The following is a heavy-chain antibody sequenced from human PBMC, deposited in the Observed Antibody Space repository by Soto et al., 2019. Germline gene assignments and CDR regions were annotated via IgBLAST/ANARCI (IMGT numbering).Heavy chain of an antibody. CDR3: ARGRRELRNYYYYGMDV. V-gene: IGHV1-69*13. J-gene: IGHJ6*02. CDR1: GGTFSSYA. CDR2: IIPIFGTA. Sequence: SVKVSGKASGGTFSSYAISWVRQAPGQGLEWMGGIIPIFGTANYAQKFQGRVTITADESTSTAYMELSSLRSEDTAVYYCARGRRELRNYYYYGMDVWGQGTTVTVFS. D-gene: IGHD1-26*01.